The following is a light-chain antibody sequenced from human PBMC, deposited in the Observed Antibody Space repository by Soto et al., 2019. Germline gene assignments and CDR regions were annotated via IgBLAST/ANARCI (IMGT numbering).Light chain of an antibody. CDR3: QHYNNWPRT. CDR1: QSLSSN. J-gene: IGKJ1*01. CDR2: GAS. Sequence: DTVLTQSPATLSVSPGERAAVSCSASQSLSSNLAWYQQKPGQAPRLLIYGASTRATGISARFSGSGSGIEFTLTISSLQSEDFAVYYCQHYNNWPRTFGQGTKWIS. V-gene: IGKV3-15*01.